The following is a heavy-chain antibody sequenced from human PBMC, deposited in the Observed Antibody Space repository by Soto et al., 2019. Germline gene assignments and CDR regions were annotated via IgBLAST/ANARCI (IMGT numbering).Heavy chain of an antibody. CDR2: TIPALGKT. CDR3: ARGPFRPSAMDV. CDR1: GDNFKKNV. D-gene: IGHD3-10*01. J-gene: IGHJ6*02. V-gene: IGHV1-69*10. Sequence: SVKVSCKPSGDNFKKNVFTWVRQAPGQGLEWMGGTIPALGKTHYIEKFQGRVTITVDDAMRTVYMEVRDLTSEDTAIYYCARGPFRPSAMDVWGQGTTVTVSS.